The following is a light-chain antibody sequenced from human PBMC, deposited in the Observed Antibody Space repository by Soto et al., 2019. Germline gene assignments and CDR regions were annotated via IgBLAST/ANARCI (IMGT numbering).Light chain of an antibody. Sequence: EIVMTQSPATLSVSPGERATLSCRASQSVSSNFAWYQQKPGQAPRLLIYDASNRATGVPARFSGSGSGTDFTLTISSLEPEDFAVYYCQQRRYWPVTFGQGTKVEIK. CDR1: QSVSSN. CDR2: DAS. V-gene: IGKV3-11*01. CDR3: QQRRYWPVT. J-gene: IGKJ1*01.